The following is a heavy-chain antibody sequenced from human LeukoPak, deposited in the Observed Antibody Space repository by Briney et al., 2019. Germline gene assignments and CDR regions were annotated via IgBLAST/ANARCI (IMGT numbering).Heavy chain of an antibody. V-gene: IGHV5-51*01. CDR1: GYPFTRYW. D-gene: IGHD6-19*01. J-gene: IGHJ5*02. Sequence: GESLKISFKGSGYPFTRYWIGWVRQRPGKGPEWMAIIYPGDSDTRYSPSFQGQVTISVDKSISTAYMQWSSLKASDTAIYYCVRTSGWYSSWFDPWGQGTLVTVSS. CDR3: VRTSGWYSSWFDP. CDR2: IYPGDSDT.